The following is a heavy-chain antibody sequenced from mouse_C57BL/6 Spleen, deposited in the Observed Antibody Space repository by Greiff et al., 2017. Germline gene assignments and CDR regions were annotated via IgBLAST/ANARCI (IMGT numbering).Heavy chain of an antibody. D-gene: IGHD1-1*01. V-gene: IGHV1-59*01. CDR2: IDPSVSYT. Sequence: VQLQQPGAELVRPGTSVKLPCKASGYTFTSYWMHWVTQRPGQGLEWIGVIDPSVSYTNYHQKFKGKAALTLDTSSSTDYMQLSSLTSEDSAVECCAPLGDDGSSYAWFAYWGQGTLVTVSA. CDR1: GYTFTSYW. CDR3: APLGDDGSSYAWFAY. J-gene: IGHJ3*01.